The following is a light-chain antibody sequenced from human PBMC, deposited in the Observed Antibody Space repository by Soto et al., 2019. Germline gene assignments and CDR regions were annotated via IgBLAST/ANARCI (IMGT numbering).Light chain of an antibody. J-gene: IGLJ2*01. V-gene: IGLV1-47*01. CDR3: AAWDDSLSGVV. CDR1: TSNIGSKY. CDR2: SDN. Sequence: QSVLTQPPSASGTPGQRVTISCSGSTSNIGSKYVYWYQQLPGTAPKPLIYSDNVRPSGVPDRFSGSKSGTSASLAISALRSEDEADYFCAAWDDSLSGVVFGGGTKLTVL.